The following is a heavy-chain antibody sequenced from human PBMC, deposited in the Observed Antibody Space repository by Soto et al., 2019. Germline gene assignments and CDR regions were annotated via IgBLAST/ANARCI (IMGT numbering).Heavy chain of an antibody. D-gene: IGHD4-17*01. CDR3: AIAVTTVTTYDY. CDR1: GGSISSGSYC. V-gene: IGHV4-31*03. Sequence: QVQLQESGPGLVKPSQTLSLTCTVSGGSISSGSYCWSWIRQHPGKGLEWIGYIYYSGSTYYNPSIKSRVTLSVDTSKNQFSLKLSSVTAADTAVYYCAIAVTTVTTYDYWGQGTLVTVSS. J-gene: IGHJ4*02. CDR2: IYYSGST.